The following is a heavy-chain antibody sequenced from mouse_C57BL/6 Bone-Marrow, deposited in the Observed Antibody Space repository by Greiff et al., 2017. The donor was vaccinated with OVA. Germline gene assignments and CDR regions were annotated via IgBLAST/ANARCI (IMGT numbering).Heavy chain of an antibody. Sequence: QVQLKESGAELVRPGASVKLSCKASGYTFTDYYINWVKQRPGQGLEWIARIYPGSGNTYYNEKFKGKATLTAEKSSSTAYMQLSSLTSEDSAVYFCAREGMLVGYQWYFDVWGTGTTVTVSS. CDR2: IYPGSGNT. CDR1: GYTFTDYY. V-gene: IGHV1-76*01. D-gene: IGHD2-10*02. J-gene: IGHJ1*03. CDR3: AREGMLVGYQWYFDV.